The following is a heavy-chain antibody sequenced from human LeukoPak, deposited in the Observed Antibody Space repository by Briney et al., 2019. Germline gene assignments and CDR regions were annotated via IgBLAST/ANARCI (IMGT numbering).Heavy chain of an antibody. Sequence: GASVKVSCKASGYTFTSYDINWVRQATGQGLEWMGWMNPNSGNTGYAQKFQGRVTMTRNTSISTAYMELSSLRSEDTAMYYCARGGKKFGARGSDYWGQGTLVTVSS. CDR1: GYTFTSYD. D-gene: IGHD3-10*01. CDR3: ARGGKKFGARGSDY. CDR2: MNPNSGNT. J-gene: IGHJ4*02. V-gene: IGHV1-8*01.